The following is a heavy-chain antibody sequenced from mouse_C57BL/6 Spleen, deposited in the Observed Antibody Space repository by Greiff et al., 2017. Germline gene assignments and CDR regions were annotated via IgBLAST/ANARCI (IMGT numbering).Heavy chain of an antibody. CDR3: ARARYYYGSSSYFDV. D-gene: IGHD1-1*01. CDR1: GYSITSGYD. Sequence: EVKLQESGPGMVKPSQSLSLTCTVTGYSITSGYDWHWIRHFPGNKLEWMGYISYSGSTNYNPSLKSRISLTHDTSKNHFFLKLNSVTTEDTAPYYCARARYYYGSSSYFDVWGTGTTVTVSS. J-gene: IGHJ1*03. CDR2: ISYSGST. V-gene: IGHV3-1*01.